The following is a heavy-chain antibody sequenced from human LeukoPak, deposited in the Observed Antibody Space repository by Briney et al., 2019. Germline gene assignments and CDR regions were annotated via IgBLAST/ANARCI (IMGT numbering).Heavy chain of an antibody. V-gene: IGHV3-23*01. CDR3: ARRGKYYFDY. Sequence: GGSLRLSCEASGFTFSSYGMGWVRQAPGKGLEWVSTFGGSGATYYADSVKGRFTISRDNTRHTLYLQMNSLRVEDTAIYYCARRGKYYFDYWGQGTLVTVSS. CDR1: GFTFSSYG. D-gene: IGHD1-1*01. CDR2: FGGSGAT. J-gene: IGHJ4*02.